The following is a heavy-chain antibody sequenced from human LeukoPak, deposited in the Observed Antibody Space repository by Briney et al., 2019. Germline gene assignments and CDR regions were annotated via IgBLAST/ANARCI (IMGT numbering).Heavy chain of an antibody. V-gene: IGHV3-23*01. CDR1: GFTFISYA. Sequence: GSLLLSCAASGFTFISYAMSGVGQAPGKGREGVAAFSGSGGSTYYADSVKRRFTISRDNSDNTVYLQMNSLRAEDTAIYYCAKAPAPYYYYYGMDVWGQGTAVTVSS. CDR3: AKAPAPYYYYYGMDV. J-gene: IGHJ6*02. CDR2: FSGSGGST.